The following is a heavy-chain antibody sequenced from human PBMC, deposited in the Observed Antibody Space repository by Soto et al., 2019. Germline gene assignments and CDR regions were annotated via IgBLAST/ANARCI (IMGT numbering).Heavy chain of an antibody. V-gene: IGHV3-30*18. CDR3: AKSLIHDKADYGGRLFDN. Sequence: GGSLRLSCAASGFTFSSYGMHWVRQAPGKGLEWLAVISYEGTNKYYEDSVKGRFTISRDNSKHTLYLEMNSLRAEDTAVYYCAKSLIHDKADYGGRLFDNWGQGTLVTVSS. CDR2: ISYEGTNK. D-gene: IGHD4-17*01. J-gene: IGHJ4*02. CDR1: GFTFSSYG.